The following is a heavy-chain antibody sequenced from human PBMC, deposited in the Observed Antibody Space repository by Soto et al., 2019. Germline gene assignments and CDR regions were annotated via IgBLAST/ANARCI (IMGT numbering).Heavy chain of an antibody. D-gene: IGHD3-10*02. CDR3: ARDVLPHY. J-gene: IGHJ4*02. CDR1: GGSIISYY. CDR2: IYYSGST. Sequence: PSETLSLTCRVSGGSIISYYCSWIRQPPGKGLEWIGYIYYSGSTNYNPSLKSRVTISVDTSKNQFSLKLSSVTAVDRAVYYCARDVLPHYWGQGTLVTVSS. V-gene: IGHV4-59*01.